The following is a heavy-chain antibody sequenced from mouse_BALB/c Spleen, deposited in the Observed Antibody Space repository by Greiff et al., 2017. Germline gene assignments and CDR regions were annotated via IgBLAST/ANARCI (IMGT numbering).Heavy chain of an antibody. CDR1: GFNIKDTY. D-gene: IGHD1-1*01. J-gene: IGHJ3*01. V-gene: IGHV14-3*02. CDR2: IDPANGNT. Sequence: EVQLQESGAELVKPGASVKLSCTASGFNIKDTYMHWVKQRPEQGLEWIGRIDPANGNTKYDPKFQGKATITADTSSNTAYLQLSSLTSEDTAVYYCAREGDYYGSSLFAYWGQGTLVTVSA. CDR3: AREGDYYGSSLFAY.